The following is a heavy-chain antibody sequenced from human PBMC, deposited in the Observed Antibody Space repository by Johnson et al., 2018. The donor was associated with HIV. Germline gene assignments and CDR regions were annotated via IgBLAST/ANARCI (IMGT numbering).Heavy chain of an antibody. D-gene: IGHD1-26*01. CDR2: LYSGGDI. J-gene: IGHJ3*02. Sequence: VQLVESGGGLVQPGGSLRLSCAASGLTISDNYMSWVRQAPGKGLEWVAVLYSGGDIYYADSVKGRFIIPRDNSKSTLYLQLNSLRAEDTAVYYCARGGEGSWELPTTNAFDIWGQGTMVTVSS. V-gene: IGHV3-66*01. CDR3: ARGGEGSWELPTTNAFDI. CDR1: GLTISDNY.